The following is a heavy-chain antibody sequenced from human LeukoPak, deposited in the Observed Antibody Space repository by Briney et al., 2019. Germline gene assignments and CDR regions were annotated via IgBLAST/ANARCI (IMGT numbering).Heavy chain of an antibody. CDR1: GYSFTSHD. V-gene: IGHV1-8*01. D-gene: IGHD6-13*01. Sequence: ASVKVSCKASGYSFTSHDNNWVRQATGQGLEWMGWMNPNSGNTGYAQKFQDRVTMTRNTSISTAYLELSSLGSEDTAMYYCASALKRGSAGTLIDHWGQGTLVTVSS. J-gene: IGHJ4*02. CDR2: MNPNSGNT. CDR3: ASALKRGSAGTLIDH.